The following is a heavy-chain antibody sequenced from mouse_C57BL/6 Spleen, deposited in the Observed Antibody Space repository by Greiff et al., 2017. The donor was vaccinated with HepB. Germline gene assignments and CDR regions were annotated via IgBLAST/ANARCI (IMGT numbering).Heavy chain of an antibody. CDR3: ARGGQLSLYFDY. D-gene: IGHD3-2*02. CDR2: IDPSDSET. CDR1: GYTFTSYW. J-gene: IGHJ2*01. Sequence: QVQLKQPGAELVRPGSSVKLSCKASGYTFTSYWMHWVKQRPIQGLEWIGNIDPSDSETHYNQKFKDKATLTVDKSSSTAYMQLSSLTSEDSAVYYGARGGQLSLYFDYWGQGTTLTVSS. V-gene: IGHV1-52*01.